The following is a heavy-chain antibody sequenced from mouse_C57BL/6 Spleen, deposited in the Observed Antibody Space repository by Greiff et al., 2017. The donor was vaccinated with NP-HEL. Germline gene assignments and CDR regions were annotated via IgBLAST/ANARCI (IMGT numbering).Heavy chain of an antibody. Sequence: VQLKQSGPELVKPGASVKISCKASGYAFSSSWMNWVKQRPGKGLEWIGRIYPGDGDTNYNGKFKGKATLTADKSSSTAYMQLSSLTSEDSAVYFCAPSRGYWYFDVWGTGTTVTVSS. V-gene: IGHV1-82*01. CDR2: IYPGDGDT. J-gene: IGHJ1*03. CDR3: APSRGYWYFDV. CDR1: GYAFSSSW.